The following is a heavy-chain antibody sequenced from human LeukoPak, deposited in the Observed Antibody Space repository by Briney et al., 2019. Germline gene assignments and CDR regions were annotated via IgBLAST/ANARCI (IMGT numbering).Heavy chain of an antibody. Sequence: ASVKVSCKASGGTFSSYAISWVRQAPGQGLEWMGGIIPIFGTANYAQKFQGRVTTTTDESTSIAYMELSSLRSEDTAVYYCASTENSSSWFFWFDPWGQGTLVTVSS. J-gene: IGHJ5*02. CDR3: ASTENSSSWFFWFDP. CDR2: IIPIFGTA. D-gene: IGHD6-13*01. V-gene: IGHV1-69*05. CDR1: GGTFSSYA.